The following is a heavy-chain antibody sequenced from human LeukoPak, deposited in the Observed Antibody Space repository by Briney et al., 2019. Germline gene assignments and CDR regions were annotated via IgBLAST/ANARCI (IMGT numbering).Heavy chain of an antibody. CDR2: TYYRSKWYS. J-gene: IGHJ4*02. Sequence: SQTLSLTCAISGDSFSSNSVAWNWIRQTPSRGPEWLGRTYYRSKWYSDYALSVKSRITINPDTSRNQFSLQLNSVTPEDTAVYYCARGSRWQQDWGQGTLVTVSS. D-gene: IGHD6-13*01. V-gene: IGHV6-1*01. CDR3: ARGSRWQQD. CDR1: GDSFSSNSVA.